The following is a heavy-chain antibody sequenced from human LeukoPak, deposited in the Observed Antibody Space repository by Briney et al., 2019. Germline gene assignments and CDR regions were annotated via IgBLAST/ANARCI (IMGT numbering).Heavy chain of an antibody. J-gene: IGHJ4*02. V-gene: IGHV3-23*01. CDR1: GFTFSSYS. Sequence: GGSLRLSCAASGFTFSSYSMNWVRQAPGKGLEWVSGVGPSGARTYYADSVKGRFTVSRDNSKNMVFLQMNSLRAEDTAVYYCAREGGSGSCQACLDYWGQGTLVTVSS. CDR2: VGPSGART. CDR3: AREGGSGSCQACLDY. D-gene: IGHD2-2*01.